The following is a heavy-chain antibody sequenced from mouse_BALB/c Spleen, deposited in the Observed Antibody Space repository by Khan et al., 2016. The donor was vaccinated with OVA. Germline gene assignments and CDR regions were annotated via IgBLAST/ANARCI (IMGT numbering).Heavy chain of an antibody. CDR3: ARGGYGGFAY. V-gene: IGHV1S135*01. D-gene: IGHD2-2*01. CDR1: GYAFTSYI. CDR2: IDPYNGGT. J-gene: IGHJ3*01. Sequence: VQLKESGPELVKPGASVKVSCKAPGYAFTSYIMYWVKQSHGKSLEWIGYIDPYNGGTSYNQKFKGKATLTVDKSSTTAYMHLNSLTSEDSAVYYCARGGYGGFAYWGQWTLVTVSA.